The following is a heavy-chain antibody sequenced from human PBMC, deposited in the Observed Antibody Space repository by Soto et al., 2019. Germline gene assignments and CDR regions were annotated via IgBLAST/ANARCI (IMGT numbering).Heavy chain of an antibody. V-gene: IGHV3-23*01. Sequence: EVQLLESGGGLVQPGGSLRLSCAASGFTFSSYAMSWVRQAPGKWLEWVSAISGSGGSTYYADSVKGRFTISRDNSKNTLYLQMNSLRAEDTAVYYCAKDNLGYSSGWPTGDAFDIWGQGTMVTVSS. CDR1: GFTFSSYA. J-gene: IGHJ3*02. CDR3: AKDNLGYSSGWPTGDAFDI. D-gene: IGHD6-19*01. CDR2: ISGSGGST.